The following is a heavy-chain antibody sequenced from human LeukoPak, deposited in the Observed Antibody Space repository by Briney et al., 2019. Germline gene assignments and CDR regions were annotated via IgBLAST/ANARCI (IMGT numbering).Heavy chain of an antibody. CDR1: GYSFTAYY. D-gene: IGHD3-3*02. CDR3: ARGAVIRTEGYYFDY. J-gene: IGHJ4*02. V-gene: IGHV1-2*02. Sequence: ASVRVSCKPSGYSFTAYYIHWVRQAPGQGLQWMGWINPNSGDTNYAQKFQGRVTMTRDSSITTAHMELSRLKSDDTAVFYCARGAVIRTEGYYFDYWGQGALVTVSS. CDR2: INPNSGDT.